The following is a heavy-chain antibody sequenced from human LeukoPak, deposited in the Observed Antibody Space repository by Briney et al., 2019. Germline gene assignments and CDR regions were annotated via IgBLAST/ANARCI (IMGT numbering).Heavy chain of an antibody. CDR3: ARDFRSGLPQNYYYYYMDV. V-gene: IGHV4-4*07. J-gene: IGHJ6*03. CDR2: IYTSGST. CDR1: GGSISSYY. Sequence: SETLSLTCTVSGGSISSYYWSWIRQPAGKGLEWIGRIYTSGSTNYNPSLKSRVTMSVDTSKNQFSLKLSSVTAADTAVYYCARDFRSGLPQNYYYYYMDVWGKGTTVTVSS. D-gene: IGHD3/OR15-3a*01.